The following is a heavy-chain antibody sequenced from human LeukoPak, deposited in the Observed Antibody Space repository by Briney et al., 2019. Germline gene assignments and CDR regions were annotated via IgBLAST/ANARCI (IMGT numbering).Heavy chain of an antibody. J-gene: IGHJ3*02. CDR3: ARVRGGDAFDI. CDR1: GFTFSNYA. Sequence: PGGSLRLSCAASGFTFSNYAMSWVRQAPGKGLEWVSVIYSGGSTYYADSVKGRFTISRDNSKNTLYLQMNSLRAEDTAVYYCARVRGGDAFDIWGQGTMVTVSS. V-gene: IGHV3-66*01. D-gene: IGHD3-16*01. CDR2: IYSGGST.